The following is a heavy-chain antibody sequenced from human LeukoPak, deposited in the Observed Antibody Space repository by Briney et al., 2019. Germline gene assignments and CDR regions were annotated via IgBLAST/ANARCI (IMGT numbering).Heavy chain of an antibody. Sequence: GGSLRLSCAASGFTFSSYSMNWVRQAPGKGLEWVSSISSSSSYIYYADSVKGRFAISRDNAKNSLYLQMNRLRAEDTAVYYCARDGELGIPFDYWGQGTLVTVSS. V-gene: IGHV3-21*01. J-gene: IGHJ4*02. D-gene: IGHD7-27*01. CDR2: ISSSSSYI. CDR1: GFTFSSYS. CDR3: ARDGELGIPFDY.